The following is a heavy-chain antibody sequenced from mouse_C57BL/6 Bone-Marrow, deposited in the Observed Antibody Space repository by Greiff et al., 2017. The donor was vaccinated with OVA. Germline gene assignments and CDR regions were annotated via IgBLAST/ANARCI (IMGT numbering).Heavy chain of an antibody. V-gene: IGHV1-19*01. J-gene: IGHJ2*01. D-gene: IGHD1-1*01. Sequence: VQLKESGPVLVKPGASVKMSCKASGFTFTDYYMNWVKQSHGKSLEWIGVINPYNGGTSYNPKFKGKATLTVDKSSSTAYMKLNSLTSEDSAVDYCARLMDTTVVAPLDYWGQGTTLTVSS. CDR1: GFTFTDYY. CDR2: INPYNGGT. CDR3: ARLMDTTVVAPLDY.